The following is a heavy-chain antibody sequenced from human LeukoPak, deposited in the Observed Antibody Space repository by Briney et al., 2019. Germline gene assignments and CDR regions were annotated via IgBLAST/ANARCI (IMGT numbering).Heavy chain of an antibody. V-gene: IGHV3-21*01. Sequence: PGGSLRLCCAASGFTFSSYSMNWVRQTPGKGLEWVSSISPPSTYIYYADSVKGRFTISRDNAKNSLYLQMNSLRAEDTAVYYCTIHMYDGYEGSSDTTMVRSPWGQRNLVTASS. CDR3: TIHMYDGYEGSSDTTMVRSP. J-gene: IGHJ5*02. CDR2: ISPPSTYI. CDR1: GFTFSSYS. D-gene: IGHD5-18*01.